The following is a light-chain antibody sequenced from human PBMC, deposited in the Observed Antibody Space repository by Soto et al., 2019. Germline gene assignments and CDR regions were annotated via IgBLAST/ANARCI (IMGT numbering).Light chain of an antibody. CDR1: QSISSW. CDR2: DAS. Sequence: DIQMTQSPSTLSASVGDRVTITCRASQSISSWLAWYQQKPGKAPKLLIYDASSLESGLPSRFSGSRSGTEFTLTISSLQPDDFANYYCQHYNSYSGTFGQGTKLEIK. J-gene: IGKJ2*02. CDR3: QHYNSYSGT. V-gene: IGKV1-5*01.